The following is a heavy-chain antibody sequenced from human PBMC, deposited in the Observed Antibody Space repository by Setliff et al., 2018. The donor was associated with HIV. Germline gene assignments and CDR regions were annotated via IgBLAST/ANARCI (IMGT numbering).Heavy chain of an antibody. V-gene: IGHV4-34*01. CDR3: ARKVGGDFDY. J-gene: IGHJ4*02. D-gene: IGHD2-2*01. Sequence: PSETLSLTCVVYGVSFTNYYWSWIRQPPGKGLECIGEINHSGSTNYNPSLKSRVTISVDTSKHQFSLKLNSMTAADTAVYFCARKVGGDFDYWGQGTLVTVSS. CDR2: INHSGST. CDR1: GVSFTNYY.